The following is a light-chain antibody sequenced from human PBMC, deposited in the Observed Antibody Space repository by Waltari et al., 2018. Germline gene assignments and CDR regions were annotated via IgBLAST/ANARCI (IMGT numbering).Light chain of an antibody. CDR1: SSNIGSTS. CDR2: SNS. V-gene: IGLV1-47*02. J-gene: IGLJ1*01. CDR3: ATWDDRLSDYV. Sequence: QSVLTQPPSASGTPGQRVILSCSGSSSNIGSTSVFWYQQLLGTAPQLPIYSNSQRPSGGPDRFSGSKSGTSSSLAISGLRSEDEADYYCATWDDRLSDYVFGTGTKVTAL.